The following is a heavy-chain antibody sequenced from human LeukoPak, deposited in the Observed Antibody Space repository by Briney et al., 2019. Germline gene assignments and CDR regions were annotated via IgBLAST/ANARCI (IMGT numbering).Heavy chain of an antibody. CDR3: ARGYCGGDCYGD. V-gene: IGHV3-21*01. CDR2: ISSSSSHI. J-gene: IGHJ1*01. D-gene: IGHD2-21*02. Sequence: KAGGSLRLSCAASGFTFSSYAMHWVRQAPGKGLEYVSSISSSSSHIYYADSVKGRFTISRDNTKSSLYLQMNSLRAEDMAVYYCARGYCGGDCYGDWGQGTLVTVSS. CDR1: GFTFSSYA.